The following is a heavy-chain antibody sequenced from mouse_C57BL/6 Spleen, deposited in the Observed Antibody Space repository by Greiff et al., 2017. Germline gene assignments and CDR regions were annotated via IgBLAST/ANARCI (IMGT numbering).Heavy chain of an antibody. J-gene: IGHJ2*01. CDR1: GYTFTSYG. D-gene: IGHD4-1*01. CDR2: IYPRSGNT. CDR3: AREEANWDDY. Sequence: QVQLKESGAELARPGASVKLSCKASGYTFTSYGISWVKQRTGQGLEWIGEIYPRSGNTYYNEKFKGKATLTADKSSSTAYMELRSLTSEDSAVYFCAREEANWDDYWGQGTTLTVSS. V-gene: IGHV1-81*01.